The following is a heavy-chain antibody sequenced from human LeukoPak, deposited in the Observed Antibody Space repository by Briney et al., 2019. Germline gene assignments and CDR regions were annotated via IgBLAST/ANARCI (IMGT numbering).Heavy chain of an antibody. J-gene: IGHJ4*02. CDR2: INPNSGGT. Sequence: ASVKVSRKASGYTFTGYYVHWVRQAPGQGLEWMGWINPNSGGTNYAQKFQGRVTMTRDTSISTAYMELSRLRSDDTAVYYCARPYSGYDLYYFDYWGQGTLVTVSS. D-gene: IGHD5-12*01. CDR1: GYTFTGYY. V-gene: IGHV1-2*02. CDR3: ARPYSGYDLYYFDY.